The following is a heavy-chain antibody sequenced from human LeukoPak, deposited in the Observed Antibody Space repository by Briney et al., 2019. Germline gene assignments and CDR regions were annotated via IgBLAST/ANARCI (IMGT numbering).Heavy chain of an antibody. D-gene: IGHD1/OR15-1a*01. CDR3: AKAETGTTAGSLDY. CDR2: IRYDGSNK. V-gene: IGHV3-30*02. CDR1: GFTFSSYG. J-gene: IGHJ4*02. Sequence: PGGSLRLSCAASGFTFSSYGMHWVRQAPGKGLQWVAFIRYDGSNKYYADSVKGRFTISRDNSKNTLYLQMNSLGAEDTALYYCAKAETGTTAGSLDYWGQGTLVTVSS.